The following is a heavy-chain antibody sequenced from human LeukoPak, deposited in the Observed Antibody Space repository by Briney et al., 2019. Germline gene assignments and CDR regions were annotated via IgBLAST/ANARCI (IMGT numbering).Heavy chain of an antibody. V-gene: IGHV1-69*01. CDR3: VRAGGPIAASSWFDP. D-gene: IGHD6-6*01. CDR2: IIPIFGTA. CDR1: GGTFSSYA. Sequence: SVKVSCKASGGTFSSYAISWVRQAPGQGLEWMGGIIPIFGTANYAQKFQGRVTITADESTSTAYMELSSLRSEDTAVYYCVRAGGPIAASSWFDPWGQGTLVTVSS. J-gene: IGHJ5*02.